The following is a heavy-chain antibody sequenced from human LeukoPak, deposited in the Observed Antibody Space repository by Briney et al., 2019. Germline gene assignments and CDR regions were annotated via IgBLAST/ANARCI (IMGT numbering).Heavy chain of an antibody. Sequence: SETLSLTCTVSGGSISSYYWSWIRQPPGKGLEWIGYIYYSGSTNYNPSLKSRVTISVDTTKNQFSLKLSSVTAADTAVYCCARISYSSSWNQVDYWGQGTLVTVSS. J-gene: IGHJ4*02. CDR3: ARISYSSSWNQVDY. CDR1: GGSISSYY. V-gene: IGHV4-59*01. D-gene: IGHD6-13*01. CDR2: IYYSGST.